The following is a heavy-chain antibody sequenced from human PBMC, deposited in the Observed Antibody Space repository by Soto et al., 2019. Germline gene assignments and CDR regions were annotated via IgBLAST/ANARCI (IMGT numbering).Heavy chain of an antibody. V-gene: IGHV3-9*01. D-gene: IGHD4-17*01. Sequence: GGSLRLSCAASGFTFDDYAMHWVRQAPGKGLEWVSGISWNSGSIGYADSVKGRFTISRDNAKNSLYLQMNSLRAEDTALYYCAKGSESWATVVTDAFDIWGQGTMVTVSS. CDR3: AKGSESWATVVTDAFDI. CDR1: GFTFDDYA. J-gene: IGHJ3*02. CDR2: ISWNSGSI.